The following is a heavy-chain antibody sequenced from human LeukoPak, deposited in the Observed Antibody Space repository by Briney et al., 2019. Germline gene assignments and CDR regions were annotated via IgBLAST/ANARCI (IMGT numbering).Heavy chain of an antibody. D-gene: IGHD2-2*01. CDR3: ARVVCSSTSCASYYFDY. CDR1: GGSISSGVYY. Sequence: SETLSLTCTVSGGSISSGVYYWSWIRQPPGKGLEWIGYIYYSGSTYYNPSLKSRVTISVDTSKNQFSLKLSSVTAADTAVYYCARVVCSSTSCASYYFDYWGQGTLVTVSS. V-gene: IGHV4-30-4*01. J-gene: IGHJ4*02. CDR2: IYYSGST.